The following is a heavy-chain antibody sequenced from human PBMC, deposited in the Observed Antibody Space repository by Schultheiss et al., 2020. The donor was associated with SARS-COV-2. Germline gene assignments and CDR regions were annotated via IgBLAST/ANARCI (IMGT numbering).Heavy chain of an antibody. CDR3: AAYRVGGSGRGD. D-gene: IGHD2-15*01. Sequence: SETLSLTCAVYGGSFSGYYWSWIRQPPGKGLEWIGYIYYTGSTYYNPSLKSRVTILVDTSKNQFSLTLTSVTAADTAVYYCAAYRVGGSGRGDWGQGALVTVSS. J-gene: IGHJ4*02. CDR2: IYYTGST. V-gene: IGHV4-59*06. CDR1: GGSFSGYY.